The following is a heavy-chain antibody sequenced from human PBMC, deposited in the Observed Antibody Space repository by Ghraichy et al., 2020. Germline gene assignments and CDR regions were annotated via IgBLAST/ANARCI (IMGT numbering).Heavy chain of an antibody. Sequence: GESLNISCAASGFTFSSYGMHWVRQAPGKGLEWVAVIWYDGSNKYYADSVKGRFTISRDNSKNTLNLQMNSLRAEDTAVYYCARDQGGGFEELFIRYYFDYWGQGTLVTVSS. J-gene: IGHJ4*02. CDR2: IWYDGSNK. CDR3: ARDQGGGFEELFIRYYFDY. CDR1: GFTFSSYG. D-gene: IGHD3-10*01. V-gene: IGHV3-33*01.